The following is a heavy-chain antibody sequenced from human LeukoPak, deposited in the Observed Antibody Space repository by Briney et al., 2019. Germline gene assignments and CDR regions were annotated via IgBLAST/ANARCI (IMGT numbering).Heavy chain of an antibody. V-gene: IGHV3-74*01. Sequence: GGSLRLSCAASGFTFSSYWMHWVRQAPGKGLVWVSRINSDGSSTSYADSVKGRFTISRDNAKNTLYLQMNSLRAEDTAVYYCAREARSIAAAGGYDYWGQGTLVTVSS. J-gene: IGHJ4*02. CDR3: AREARSIAAAGGYDY. CDR2: INSDGSST. CDR1: GFTFSSYW. D-gene: IGHD6-13*01.